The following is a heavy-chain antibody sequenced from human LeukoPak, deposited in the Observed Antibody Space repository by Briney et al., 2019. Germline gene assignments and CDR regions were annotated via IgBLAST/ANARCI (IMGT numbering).Heavy chain of an antibody. CDR3: AKGLNYYDSSGYLVY. D-gene: IGHD3-22*01. CDR2: IRYDGSNK. Sequence: GGSLRLSCAASGFTFSNYGMHWVRQAPGKGLEWVAFIRYDGSNKYYADSVKGRFTISRDNSKNTLYLQMNSLRAEDTAVYYCAKGLNYYDSSGYLVYWGQGTLVTVSS. V-gene: IGHV3-30*02. J-gene: IGHJ4*02. CDR1: GFTFSNYG.